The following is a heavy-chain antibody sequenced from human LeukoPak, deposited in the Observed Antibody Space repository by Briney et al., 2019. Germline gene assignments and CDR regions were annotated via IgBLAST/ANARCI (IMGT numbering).Heavy chain of an antibody. CDR3: AKDRLAYSYAQPFDY. J-gene: IGHJ4*02. CDR2: ITGSGGST. Sequence: PGGTLRLSCAASGFTFISYGMSWVRQAPGKGLEWVSGITGSGGSTYYADSVKGRFTISRDNSKNTLYLQMNNLRAEDTAVYYCAKDRLAYSYAQPFDYWGQGTLVTVSS. D-gene: IGHD3-16*01. V-gene: IGHV3-23*01. CDR1: GFTFISYG.